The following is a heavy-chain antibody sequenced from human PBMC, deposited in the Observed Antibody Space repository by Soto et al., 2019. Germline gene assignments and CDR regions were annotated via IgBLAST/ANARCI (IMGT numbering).Heavy chain of an antibody. V-gene: IGHV1-18*01. CDR1: GYTFTSYG. J-gene: IGHJ4*02. Sequence: QVHLVQSGAEVNKPGASVKVSCKGSGYTFTSYGITWVRQAPGQGLELMGWISAHNGNTNYAQKFQARVTVTRDTSTSTAYMELRSLRSDDTAVYYCARGRYGDYWGQGALVTVSS. D-gene: IGHD1-1*01. CDR2: ISAHNGNT. CDR3: ARGRYGDY.